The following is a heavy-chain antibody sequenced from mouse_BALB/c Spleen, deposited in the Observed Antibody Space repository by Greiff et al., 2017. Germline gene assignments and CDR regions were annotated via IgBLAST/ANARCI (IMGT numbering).Heavy chain of an antibody. D-gene: IGHD2-4*01. V-gene: IGHV1-82*01. CDR3: AREGTMITTENWDGDAMDY. J-gene: IGHJ4*01. CDR2: IYPGDGDT. CDR1: GYAFSSSW. Sequence: QVQLKESGPELVKPGASVKISCKASGYAFSSSWMNWVKQRPGQGLEWIGRIYPGDGDTNYNGKFKGKATLTADKSSSTAYMQLSSLTSVDSAVYFCAREGTMITTENWDGDAMDYWGQGTSVTVSS.